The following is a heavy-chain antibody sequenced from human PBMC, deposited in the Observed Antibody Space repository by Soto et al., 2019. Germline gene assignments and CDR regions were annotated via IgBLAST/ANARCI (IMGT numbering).Heavy chain of an antibody. V-gene: IGHV3-33*01. Sequence: QVQLVESGGGVVQPGRSLRLSCAASGFTYSSYGMHWVRQAPGKGLEWVAVIWYDGSNKYYADSVKGGFTISRDNSKNALYLQMNSLRAEDTVVYYGARDPRPVGYSSGWWDGYGMDVWGQGTTVTVCS. CDR1: GFTYSSYG. J-gene: IGHJ6*02. D-gene: IGHD6-19*01. CDR3: ARDPRPVGYSSGWWDGYGMDV. CDR2: IWYDGSNK.